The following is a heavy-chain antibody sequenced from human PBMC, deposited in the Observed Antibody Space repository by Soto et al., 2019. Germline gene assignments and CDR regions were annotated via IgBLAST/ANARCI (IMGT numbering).Heavy chain of an antibody. CDR2: SAGSGSSR. CDR1: GFNFGTYA. V-gene: IGHV3-23*01. CDR3: VKFRGQAYSYYHMDV. Sequence: EVQLLESGGGLVQPGGSLRLACAASGFNFGTYAMGWVRQAPGRGLEWVSSAGSGSSRYYAVSVRGRFTVSRDTSKSTLYLEMSSLRAEDTALYYCVKFRGQAYSYYHMDVWGKGTTVTVSS. J-gene: IGHJ6*03.